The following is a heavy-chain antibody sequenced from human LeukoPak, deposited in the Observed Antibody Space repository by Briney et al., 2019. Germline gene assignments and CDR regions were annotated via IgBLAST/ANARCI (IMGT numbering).Heavy chain of an antibody. D-gene: IGHD3-10*01. CDR1: GFTFSSYE. V-gene: IGHV3-48*03. J-gene: IGHJ4*02. CDR2: ISSSGSTI. Sequence: PGGSLRLSCAASGFTFSSYEMNWVRQAPGKGLEWVSYISSSGSTIYYADSVKGRFTISRDNAKNSLYLQMNSLRAEDTAVYYCARVELLWFGELLGVNDYWGRGTLVTVSS. CDR3: ARVELLWFGELLGVNDY.